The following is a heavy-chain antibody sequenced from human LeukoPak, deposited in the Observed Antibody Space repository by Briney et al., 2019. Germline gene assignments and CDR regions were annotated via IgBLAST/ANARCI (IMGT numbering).Heavy chain of an antibody. V-gene: IGHV4-61*10. J-gene: IGHJ5*02. CDR2: IHNSGST. D-gene: IGHD3-3*02. CDR1: GASISTGSSY. CDR3: ARETHFWREYNTRWLSWLDP. Sequence: SETLSLTCTVSGASISTGSSYWSWIRQPAGEGLEWIGRIHNSGSTNYNPSLNSRVTISIDTSRNQFSLKLNSVTAADTAVYYCARETHFWREYNTRWLSWLDPWGQGTLVTVSS.